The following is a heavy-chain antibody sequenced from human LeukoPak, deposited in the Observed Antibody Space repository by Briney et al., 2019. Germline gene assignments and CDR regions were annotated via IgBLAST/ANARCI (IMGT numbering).Heavy chain of an antibody. V-gene: IGHV1-3*04. CDR2: INTGNGNM. J-gene: IGHJ1*01. D-gene: IGHD2/OR15-2a*01. CDR1: GYTFANYG. Sequence: GASVKVSCKTSGYTFANYGMHWVRQAPRQSLEWMGWINTGNGNMKSSQKLQGRVTLTRDTSASTAYMELNGLNFEDTAVYYCARIPLSDARGLYQPHWGQGTLVTVSS. CDR3: ARIPLSDARGLYQPH.